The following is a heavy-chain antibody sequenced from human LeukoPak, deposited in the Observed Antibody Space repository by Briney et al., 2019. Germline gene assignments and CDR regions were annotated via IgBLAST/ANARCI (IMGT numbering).Heavy chain of an antibody. CDR3: WKGGRWLQFNY. CDR1: GFTFSSYA. D-gene: IGHD5-24*01. J-gene: IGHJ4*02. Sequence: PGGSLRLSCAASGFTFSSYAMSWVRQAPGKGLEWVSAISGSGGSTYYADSVKGRFTISRDNYKNTLYLQMISVRAEDTAVYYCWKGGRWLQFNYWGQGTLVTVSS. CDR2: ISGSGGST. V-gene: IGHV3-23*01.